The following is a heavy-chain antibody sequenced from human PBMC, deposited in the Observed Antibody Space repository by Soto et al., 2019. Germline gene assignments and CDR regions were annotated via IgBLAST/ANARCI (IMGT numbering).Heavy chain of an antibody. CDR1: GFTFSSYA. CDR2: ISGSGGST. V-gene: IGHV3-23*01. CDR3: AKYSAPSYSNYGYFDY. J-gene: IGHJ4*02. D-gene: IGHD4-4*01. Sequence: GGSLRLSCAASGFTFSSYAMNWVRQAPGKGLEWVSAISGSGGSTYYADSVKGRFTISRDNSKNTLYLQMNSLRAEDTAVYYCAKYSAPSYSNYGYFDYWGQGTLVTVSS.